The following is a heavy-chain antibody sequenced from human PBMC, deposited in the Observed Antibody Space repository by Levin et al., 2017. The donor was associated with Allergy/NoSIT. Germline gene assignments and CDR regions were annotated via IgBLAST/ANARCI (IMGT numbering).Heavy chain of an antibody. J-gene: IGHJ4*02. CDR3: ARDLGNWKRNYFDY. Sequence: GESLKISCAASGFTFSSYAMTWVRQAPGKGLEWVSDISQSGTGTYHADSVKGRFTISRDNSKNTLYLQMNSLRVEDTAVHYCARDLGNWKRNYFDYWGQGTLVTVSS. CDR1: GFTFSSYA. V-gene: IGHV3-23*01. CDR2: ISQSGTGT. D-gene: IGHD3-16*01.